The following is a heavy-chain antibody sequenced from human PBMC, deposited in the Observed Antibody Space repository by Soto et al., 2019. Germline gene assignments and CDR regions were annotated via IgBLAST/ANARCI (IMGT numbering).Heavy chain of an antibody. Sequence: PSETLSLTCTFSGFSISSGGYYWSWIRQHPWKGLEWIGYIYYSGSTYYNPSLKSRVTISVDTYKNQFPLKLTSVPAADTAVYNCARGYTNQPLSNTWFDAWGQGTMVTVSS. J-gene: IGHJ5*02. V-gene: IGHV4-31*03. CDR1: GFSISSGGYY. CDR3: ARGYTNQPLSNTWFDA. CDR2: IYYSGST. D-gene: IGHD2-2*01.